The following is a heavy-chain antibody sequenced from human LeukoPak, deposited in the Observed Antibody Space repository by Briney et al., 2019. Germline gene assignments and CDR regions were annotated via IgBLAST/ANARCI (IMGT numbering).Heavy chain of an antibody. V-gene: IGHV1-69*13. CDR3: ARGVYGDYIGWYFDL. Sequence: SVKVSCKASGGTFISYAISWVRQAPGQGLEWMGGIIPIFGTANYAQKFQGRVTITADESTSTAYMELSSLRSEDTAVYYCARGVYGDYIGWYFDLWGRGTLVTVSS. J-gene: IGHJ2*01. D-gene: IGHD4-17*01. CDR2: IIPIFGTA. CDR1: GGTFISYA.